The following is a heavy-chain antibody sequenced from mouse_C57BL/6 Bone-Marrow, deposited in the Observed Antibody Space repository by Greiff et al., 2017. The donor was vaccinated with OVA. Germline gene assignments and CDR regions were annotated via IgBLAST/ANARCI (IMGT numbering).Heavy chain of an antibody. J-gene: IGHJ1*03. V-gene: IGHV1-19*01. CDR1: GYTFTDYY. Sequence: VQLKQSGPVLVKPGASVKMSCKASGYTFTDYYMNWVKQSHGKSLEWIGVINPYNGGTSYNQKFKGKATLTVDKSSSTAYMELNSLTSEDSAVYYCARSSMIRDWYFDVWGTGTTVTVSS. CDR2: INPYNGGT. D-gene: IGHD2-4*01. CDR3: ARSSMIRDWYFDV.